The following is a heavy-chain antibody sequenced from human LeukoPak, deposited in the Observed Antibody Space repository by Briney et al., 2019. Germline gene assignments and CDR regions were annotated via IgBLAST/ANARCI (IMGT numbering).Heavy chain of an antibody. J-gene: IGHJ5*02. D-gene: IGHD4-11*01. V-gene: IGHV4-4*09. CDR1: GGSISRDY. CDR2: IYTSGST. CDR3: ARLNVGNYFPLGWFDP. Sequence: SETLSLTCSVSGGSISRDYWSWIRQPPGKGVEWIGYIYTSGSTNYNPSLKSRVTISVDTSKDQFSLKLSSVTAADTAVYYCARLNVGNYFPLGWFDPWGQGTLVTVSS.